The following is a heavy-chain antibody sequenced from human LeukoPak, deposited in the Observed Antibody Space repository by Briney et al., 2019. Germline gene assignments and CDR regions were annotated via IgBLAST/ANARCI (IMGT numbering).Heavy chain of an antibody. CDR2: IYTSGST. J-gene: IGHJ5*02. V-gene: IGHV4-4*07. Sequence: SETLSLTCTVSGGSISSYYWSWIRQPAGKGLEWIGRIYTSGSTNYNPSLKSRVTMSVDTSKNQFSLKLSSVTAADTAVYYCARDITMVRGVIITPNWFDPWGQGTLVTVSS. CDR1: GGSISSYY. CDR3: ARDITMVRGVIITPNWFDP. D-gene: IGHD3-10*01.